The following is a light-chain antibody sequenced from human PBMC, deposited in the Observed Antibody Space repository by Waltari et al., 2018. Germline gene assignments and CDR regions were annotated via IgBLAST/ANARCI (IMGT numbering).Light chain of an antibody. Sequence: QSALTQPASVSGSPGQSITISCTGTSSDVGGYNLVSWYQQHPGKAPKFIIYEVTKRPSGGSNRFSGSKSGNTASLTISGLQAEDEADYYCCSLAGSATSVVVGGGTKLTVL. V-gene: IGLV2-23*02. CDR3: CSLAGSATSVV. CDR2: EVT. J-gene: IGLJ2*01. CDR1: SSDVGGYNL.